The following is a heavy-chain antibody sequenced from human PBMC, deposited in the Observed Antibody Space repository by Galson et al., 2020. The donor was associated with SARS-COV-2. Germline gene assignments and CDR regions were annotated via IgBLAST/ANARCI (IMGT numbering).Heavy chain of an antibody. CDR2: IYWDDDK. Sequence: KMSGPTLVKPTQTLTLTCTFSGFSLSTSGVGVAWIRQPPGKALERLALIYWDDDKRYSPSLKSRLTITKDTSKNQVVLTMTNMDPVDTATYYCAHRDSSSWQGAYFDYWGQGTLVTVSS. V-gene: IGHV2-5*02. CDR3: AHRDSSSWQGAYFDY. J-gene: IGHJ4*02. D-gene: IGHD6-13*01. CDR1: GFSLSTSGVG.